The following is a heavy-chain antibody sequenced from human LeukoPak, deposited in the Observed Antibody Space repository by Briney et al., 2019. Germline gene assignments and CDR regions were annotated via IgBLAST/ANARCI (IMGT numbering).Heavy chain of an antibody. CDR2: ISGSGGST. CDR3: AKSGLPSASPIYYYYYGMDV. CDR1: GFTFSSYA. Sequence: PGGSLRLSCAASGFTFSSYAMSWVRQAPGKGLEWVSAISGSGGSTYYADSVKGRFTISRDNSKNTLYLQMNSLRAEDTAVYYCAKSGLPSASPIYYYYYGMDVWGQGTTVTVSS. V-gene: IGHV3-23*01. D-gene: IGHD5/OR15-5a*01. J-gene: IGHJ6*02.